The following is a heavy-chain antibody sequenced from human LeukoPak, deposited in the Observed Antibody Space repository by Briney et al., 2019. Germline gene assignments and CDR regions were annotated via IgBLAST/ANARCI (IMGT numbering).Heavy chain of an antibody. CDR2: ISGSGGST. Sequence: PGGSLRLSCAASGFTFSSYAMSWVRQAPGKGLEWVSAISGSGGSTYYADSVKGRFTISRDNSKNTLYLQMNSLRAEDTAVYYCAKAMSTDHYDSRGFYRVDFDSWGQGTLVTVSS. J-gene: IGHJ4*02. D-gene: IGHD3-22*01. CDR3: AKAMSTDHYDSRGFYRVDFDS. V-gene: IGHV3-23*01. CDR1: GFTFSSYA.